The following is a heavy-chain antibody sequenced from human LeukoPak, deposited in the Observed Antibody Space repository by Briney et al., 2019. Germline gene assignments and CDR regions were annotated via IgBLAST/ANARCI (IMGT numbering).Heavy chain of an antibody. D-gene: IGHD6-13*01. CDR3: AAIAAAGRTHRRFDY. Sequence: GRSLRLSCAASGFTFSSYSMHSVRQAPGNGLEWVAVIWYDGSNKYYADSVKGRFTISRDNSKNTLYLQMNSLRAEDTAVYYCAAIAAAGRTHRRFDYWGQGTLVTVSS. CDR2: IWYDGSNK. J-gene: IGHJ4*02. CDR1: GFTFSSYS. V-gene: IGHV3-33*01.